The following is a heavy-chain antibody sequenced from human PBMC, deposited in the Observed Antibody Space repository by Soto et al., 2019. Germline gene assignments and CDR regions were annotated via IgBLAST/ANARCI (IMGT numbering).Heavy chain of an antibody. V-gene: IGHV4-39*01. CDR2: IYYSGST. J-gene: IGHJ4*02. CDR3: ARLEGLATISYYFDY. D-gene: IGHD3-9*01. CDR1: GGSVSSSNYY. Sequence: QLQLQESGPGLVKPSETLSLTCTVSGGSVSSSNYYWGWIRQSPGKELEWIGSIYYSGSTYYNPCLESRVTLSVDKSKNQIPLQVISVTAADKAVYYGARLEGLATISYYFDYWGQGTLVTVSS.